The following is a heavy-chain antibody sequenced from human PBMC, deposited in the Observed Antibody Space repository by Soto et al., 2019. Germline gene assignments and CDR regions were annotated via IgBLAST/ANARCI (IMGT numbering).Heavy chain of an antibody. D-gene: IGHD3-22*01. Sequence: ASETLSLTCTVSGGSISSGDYYWSWIRQPPGKGLEWIGYIYYSGSTYYNPSLKSRVTISVDTSKNQFSLKLSSVTAADTAVYYCARGSYYYDSSGPPGYWGQGTLVTVSS. CDR2: IYYSGST. V-gene: IGHV4-30-4*01. CDR3: ARGSYYYDSSGPPGY. CDR1: GGSISSGDYY. J-gene: IGHJ4*02.